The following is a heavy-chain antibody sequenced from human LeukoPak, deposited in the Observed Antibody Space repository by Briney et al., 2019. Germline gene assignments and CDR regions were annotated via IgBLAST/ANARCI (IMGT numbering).Heavy chain of an antibody. D-gene: IGHD3-3*01. CDR3: ASQDFWSGYHNWLDP. CDR2: IDTDGGST. Sequence: XXSLRLSCAASGFIFSNYWMFWVRQAPGKGLVWVSRIDTDGGSTNYADSVRGRFTVSRDNADNTLYLQMNNLRVEDTAVYYCASQDFWSGYHNWLDPWGQGTLVTVSS. J-gene: IGHJ5*02. V-gene: IGHV3-74*01. CDR1: GFIFSNYW.